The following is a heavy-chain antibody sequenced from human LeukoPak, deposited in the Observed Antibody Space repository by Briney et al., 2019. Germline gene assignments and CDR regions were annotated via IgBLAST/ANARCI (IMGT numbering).Heavy chain of an antibody. V-gene: IGHV3-30*02. CDR1: GFTFSSYG. J-gene: IGHJ5*02. D-gene: IGHD6-13*01. Sequence: GGSLRLSCAASGFTFSSYGMHWVRQAPGKGLEGVAFIRYDGSNKYYADSVKGRFTISRDNSKNTLYLQMNSLRAEDTAVYHCARTYSSSWYWFDPWGQGTLVTVSS. CDR3: ARTYSSSWYWFDP. CDR2: IRYDGSNK.